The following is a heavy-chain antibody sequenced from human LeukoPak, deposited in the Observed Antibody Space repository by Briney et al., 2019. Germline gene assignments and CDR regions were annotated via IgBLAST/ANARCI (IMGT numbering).Heavy chain of an antibody. CDR2: ITNSGTST. J-gene: IGHJ4*01. D-gene: IGHD1-1*01. CDR1: GFPFSNYH. CDR3: ATDLGWNDFPPDY. V-gene: IGHV3-48*04. Sequence: PGGSLRLSCEASGFPFSNYHMNWVRQAPGKGLECVSYITNSGTSTSYADSVKGRFTISRDNAKNSVYLQKSSLRVEDTAVYYCATDLGWNDFPPDYWGQGILVAVSS.